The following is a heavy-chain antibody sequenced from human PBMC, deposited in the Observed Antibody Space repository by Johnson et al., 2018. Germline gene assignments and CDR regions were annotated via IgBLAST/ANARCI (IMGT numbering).Heavy chain of an antibody. Sequence: VQLQESGGGLVQPGGSLRLSCAASGFPFRSYFMHWVRQAPGKGLVWVSRIDTDGSTTGYADSVKGRFSISRDNAENTLYLQMNSLRAEDTAVYYCAKGVVVGLYFQHWGQGTLVTVSS. D-gene: IGHD2-21*01. CDR1: GFPFRSYF. CDR2: IDTDGSTT. V-gene: IGHV3-74*01. J-gene: IGHJ1*01. CDR3: AKGVVVGLYFQH.